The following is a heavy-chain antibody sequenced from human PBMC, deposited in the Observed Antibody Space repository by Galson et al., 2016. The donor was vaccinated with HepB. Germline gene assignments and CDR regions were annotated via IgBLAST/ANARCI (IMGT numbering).Heavy chain of an antibody. CDR2: IYYSGNT. J-gene: IGHJ6*02. Sequence: SETLSLTCTVSGGSVSGGSYYWSWIRQPPGKGLEWIGYIYYSGNTNYNPSLKSRVTISVDMSKNQFYLRLSSVTPADTAVYYCATDVGGNDYGDYLPDHHYGMDVWGQGTTVTVSS. CDR1: GGSVSGGSYY. D-gene: IGHD4-17*01. CDR3: ATDVGGNDYGDYLPDHHYGMDV. V-gene: IGHV4-61*01.